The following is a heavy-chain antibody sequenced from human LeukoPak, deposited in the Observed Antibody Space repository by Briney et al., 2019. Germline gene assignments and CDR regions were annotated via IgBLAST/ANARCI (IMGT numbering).Heavy chain of an antibody. D-gene: IGHD3-16*01. CDR1: GFTFSSYA. CDR2: ISGSGGST. V-gene: IGHV3-23*01. CDR3: APRGLYYFDY. Sequence: GGSLRLSCAASGFTFSSYAMSWVRQAPGKGLEWVSAISGSGGSTYYADSVKGRFTISRDNSKNTLYLQVNSLRAEDTAVYYCAPRGLYYFDYWGQGALVTVSS. J-gene: IGHJ4*02.